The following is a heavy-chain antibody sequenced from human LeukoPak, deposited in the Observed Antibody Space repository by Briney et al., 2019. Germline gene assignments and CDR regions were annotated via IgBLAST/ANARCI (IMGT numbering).Heavy chain of an antibody. V-gene: IGHV1-18*01. J-gene: IGHJ6*03. CDR2: ISAYNGNT. D-gene: IGHD6-13*01. CDR3: ARDPPELGSWYWYYYYYMDV. Sequence: ASVKVSCKASGYTFTSYGISWVRQAPGQGLEWMGWISAYNGNTNYAQKLQGRVTMTTDTSTSTAYMELRSLRSDDTAVYYCARDPPELGSWYWYYYYYMDVWGKGTTVTVSS. CDR1: GYTFTSYG.